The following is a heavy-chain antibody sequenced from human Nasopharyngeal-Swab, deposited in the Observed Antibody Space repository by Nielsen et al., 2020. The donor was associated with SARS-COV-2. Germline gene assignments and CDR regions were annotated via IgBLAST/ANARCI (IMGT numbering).Heavy chain of an antibody. Sequence: GESLKISCAASGFTFSSYSMNWVRQAPGKGLEWVSSISSSSSYIYYADSVKGRFTISRDNAKNSLYLQMNSLRAEDTAVYYCARSLLDIVVVPVFDPWGQGTLVTVSS. CDR1: GFTFSSYS. CDR3: ARSLLDIVVVPVFDP. CDR2: ISSSSSYI. V-gene: IGHV3-21*01. J-gene: IGHJ5*02. D-gene: IGHD2-2*01.